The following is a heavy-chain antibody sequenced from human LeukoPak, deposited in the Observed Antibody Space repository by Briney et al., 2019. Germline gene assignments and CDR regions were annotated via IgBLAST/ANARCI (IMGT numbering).Heavy chain of an antibody. CDR3: ARDKGYSYGFDY. CDR2: INAGNGNT. D-gene: IGHD5-18*01. Sequence: ASVKVSCKASGYTFTSYAMHWVRQAPGQRLEWMGWINAGNGNTRYSQKFQGRVTIIRDTSASTAYMELSRLRSEDTAVYYCARDKGYSYGFDYWGQGTLVTVSS. CDR1: GYTFTSYA. J-gene: IGHJ4*02. V-gene: IGHV1-3*01.